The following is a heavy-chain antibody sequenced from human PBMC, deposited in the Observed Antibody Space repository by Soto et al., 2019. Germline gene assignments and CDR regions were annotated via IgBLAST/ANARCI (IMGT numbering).Heavy chain of an antibody. CDR2: MNPNSGNT. CDR1: GYTFSNYA. J-gene: IGHJ5*02. Sequence: ASVKVSCKSSGYTFSNYAMHWVRQATGQGLEYLGWMNPNSGNTAYVQKFQGRVTMTWDTSITTAYMELSSLRSEDTAVYFCARGIKYGAYSRWFDPWGQGTLVNVSS. D-gene: IGHD4-17*01. CDR3: ARGIKYGAYSRWFDP. V-gene: IGHV1-8*01.